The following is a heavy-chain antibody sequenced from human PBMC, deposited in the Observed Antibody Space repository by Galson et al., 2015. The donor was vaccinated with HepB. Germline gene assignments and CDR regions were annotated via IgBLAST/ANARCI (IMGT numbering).Heavy chain of an antibody. D-gene: IGHD6-19*01. J-gene: IGHJ4*02. CDR1: GYTFTSYG. Sequence: SVKVSCKASGYTFTSYGISWVRQAPGQGLEWMGWISAYNGNTNYAQKLQGRVTMTTDTSTSTAYMELRSLRSDDTAVYYCAREIGGGSGWYGLDYWGQGTLVTVSS. V-gene: IGHV1-18*01. CDR3: AREIGGGSGWYGLDY. CDR2: ISAYNGNT.